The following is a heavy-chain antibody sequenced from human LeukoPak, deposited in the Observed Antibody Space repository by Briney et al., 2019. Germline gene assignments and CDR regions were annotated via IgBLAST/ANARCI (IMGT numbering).Heavy chain of an antibody. CDR3: ARDRSLDY. Sequence: SETLSLTCTVSGGSISSYYWSWIRQPPGKGLEWIGYIYYSGSTNYNPSLKSRVTISVDTSKNQFSLKLSSVTAADTAMYYCARDRSLDYWGQGTLVTVSS. CDR1: GGSISSYY. CDR2: IYYSGST. J-gene: IGHJ4*02. D-gene: IGHD3-16*02. V-gene: IGHV4-59*01.